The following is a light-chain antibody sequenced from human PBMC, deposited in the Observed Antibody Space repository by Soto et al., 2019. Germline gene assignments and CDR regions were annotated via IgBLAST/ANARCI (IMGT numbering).Light chain of an antibody. Sequence: QSALTQPPSVSGTPGQRVTISCSGSRSNIGSNTVNWYQDLPGTAPKLLVYDNHHRPSGVPDRFSGSKSGTSASLAISGLQSEDEAEYYCAAWDDSLDEYVFGTGTKVTVL. CDR2: DNH. J-gene: IGLJ1*01. CDR3: AAWDDSLDEYV. V-gene: IGLV1-44*01. CDR1: RSNIGSNT.